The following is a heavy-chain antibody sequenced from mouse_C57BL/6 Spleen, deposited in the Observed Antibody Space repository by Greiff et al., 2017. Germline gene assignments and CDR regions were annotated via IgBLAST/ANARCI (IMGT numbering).Heavy chain of an antibody. CDR2: IHPNSGST. CDR3: ARGTTVVATGYWYFDV. D-gene: IGHD1-1*01. V-gene: IGHV1-64*01. J-gene: IGHJ1*03. Sequence: VQLQQSGAELVKPGASVKLSCKASGYTFTSYWMHWVKQRPGQGLEWIGMIHPNSGSTNYNEKFKSKATLTVDKSSSTAYMQLSSLTSEDSAVYYCARGTTVVATGYWYFDVWGTGTTVTVSS. CDR1: GYTFTSYW.